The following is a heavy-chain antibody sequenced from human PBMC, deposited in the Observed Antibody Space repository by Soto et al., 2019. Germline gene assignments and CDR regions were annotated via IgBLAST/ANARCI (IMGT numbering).Heavy chain of an antibody. V-gene: IGHV3-9*01. Sequence: ESGGGVVQPGRSLRLSCAASGFTCDDYAMHGVRQAPGKGLEWVSGISWNSGSIGYAESVKGRFTISRDNAKNSLYLPMNSLRAEDTALYYCAKDMRGGRYCSGGSCYHAFDIWGQGTMVTVSS. J-gene: IGHJ3*02. CDR2: ISWNSGSI. CDR3: AKDMRGGRYCSGGSCYHAFDI. D-gene: IGHD2-15*01. CDR1: GFTCDDYA.